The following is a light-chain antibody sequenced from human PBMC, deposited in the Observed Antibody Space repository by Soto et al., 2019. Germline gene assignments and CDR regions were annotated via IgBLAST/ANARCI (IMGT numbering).Light chain of an antibody. Sequence: DIQMTQSPSSLSASVGDRVTITCQASQDISNYLNWYKQKPGKAPKLLIYDASNLETGVPSRFSGSGSGTDFTFTFISLQPEDVATYYCQQYDNLPRTFGGGTKVDIK. CDR3: QQYDNLPRT. J-gene: IGKJ4*01. CDR1: QDISNY. CDR2: DAS. V-gene: IGKV1-33*01.